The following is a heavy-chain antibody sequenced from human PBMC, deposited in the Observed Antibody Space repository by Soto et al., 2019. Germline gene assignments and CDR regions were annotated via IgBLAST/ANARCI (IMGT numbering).Heavy chain of an antibody. CDR2: ISAHNGNT. V-gene: IGHV1-18*01. D-gene: IGHD1-1*01. CDR1: GYAFTTYG. J-gene: IGHJ4*02. Sequence: QVHLVQSGAEVKKPGASVKVSCKGSGYAFTTYGITWVRQAPVQGLEWMGWISAHNGNTNYAQRIQGRVTVTRDTSTSTAYMEESSMRSDGAAVYYCARGRYGDYWGQGALVTVSS. CDR3: ARGRYGDY.